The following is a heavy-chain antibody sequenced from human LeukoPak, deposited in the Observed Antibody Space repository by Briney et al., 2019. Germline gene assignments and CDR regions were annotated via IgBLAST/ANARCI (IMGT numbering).Heavy chain of an antibody. Sequence: GGSLRLSCAASGFTFSSYAMHWVRQAPGKGLEWVAVISYDGSNKYYADSVKGRFTISRDNSKNTLYLQMNSLRAEDTAVYYCAKDLRAARVVDAFDIWGQGTMVTVSS. CDR2: ISYDGSNK. J-gene: IGHJ3*02. V-gene: IGHV3-30-3*01. D-gene: IGHD3-3*01. CDR1: GFTFSSYA. CDR3: AKDLRAARVVDAFDI.